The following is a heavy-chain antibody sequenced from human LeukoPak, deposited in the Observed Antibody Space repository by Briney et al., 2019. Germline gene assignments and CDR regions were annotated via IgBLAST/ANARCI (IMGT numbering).Heavy chain of an antibody. D-gene: IGHD5-18*01. CDR2: IYSGGST. V-gene: IGHV3-53*01. J-gene: IGHJ3*02. Sequence: GGSLRLSCAASGFTVSSNYMSWVRQAPGKGLEWVSVIYSGGSTYYADSVKGRFPISRDNSKNTLYLQMNSLRAEDTAVYYCARDTAMATTGAFDIWGQGTMVTVSS. CDR1: GFTVSSNY. CDR3: ARDTAMATTGAFDI.